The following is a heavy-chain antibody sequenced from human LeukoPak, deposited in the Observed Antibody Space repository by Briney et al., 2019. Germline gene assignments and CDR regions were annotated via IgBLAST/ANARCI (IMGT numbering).Heavy chain of an antibody. CDR3: ARNRGSAPYSWFDP. V-gene: IGHV4-38-2*01. D-gene: IGHD3-10*01. J-gene: IGHJ5*02. CDR1: GYSISSGYY. CDR2: IYHSGST. Sequence: SETLSLTCAVSGYSISSGYYWGWIRQPPGKGLEWIGSIYHSGSTYYNPSLKSRVTISVDTSKNQFSLKLSSVTAADTAVYYCARNRGSAPYSWFDPWGQGTLVTVSS.